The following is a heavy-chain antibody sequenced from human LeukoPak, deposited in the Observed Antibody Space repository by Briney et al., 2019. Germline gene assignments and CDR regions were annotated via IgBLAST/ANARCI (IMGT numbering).Heavy chain of an antibody. V-gene: IGHV3-23*01. Sequence: GGSLRLSCAASGFTFSSDAMGWVRHAPGKGLEWVSGISGSGGSTYYAASVKGRFTISRDNSKNTLYLQMNSLRVEDTAVYYCAKDRGRTWVQVANWGQGTLVTVSS. D-gene: IGHD2-15*01. CDR3: AKDRGRTWVQVAN. CDR1: GFTFSSDA. J-gene: IGHJ4*02. CDR2: ISGSGGST.